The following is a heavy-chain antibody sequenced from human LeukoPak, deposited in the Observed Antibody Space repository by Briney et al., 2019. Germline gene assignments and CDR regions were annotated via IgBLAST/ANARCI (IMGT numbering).Heavy chain of an antibody. J-gene: IGHJ4*02. CDR3: AKDLGYRNSWSDY. D-gene: IGHD6-13*01. CDR1: GFTFSNYA. CDR2: ISGSGVST. Sequence: GGSLRLSCAASGFTFSNYAMSWVRRAPGKGLEWVSTISGSGVSTYYADSVKGRFTISRDNSKNTLDLQMNSLRAEDTAVYYCAKDLGYRNSWSDYWGQGTLVTVSS. V-gene: IGHV3-23*01.